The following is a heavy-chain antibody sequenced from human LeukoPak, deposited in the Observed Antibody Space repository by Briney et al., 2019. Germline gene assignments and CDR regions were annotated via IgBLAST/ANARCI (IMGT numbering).Heavy chain of an antibody. CDR3: ARGKGSYYYGSGSYLDY. J-gene: IGHJ4*02. D-gene: IGHD3-10*01. V-gene: IGHV1-69*05. CDR2: IIPIFGTA. Sequence: SVKVSCRASGGTFSSYAISWVRQAPGQGLEWMGGIIPIFGTANYAQKFQGRVTITTDESTSTAYMELSSLRSEDTAVYYCARGKGSYYYGSGSYLDYWGQGTLVTVSS. CDR1: GGTFSSYA.